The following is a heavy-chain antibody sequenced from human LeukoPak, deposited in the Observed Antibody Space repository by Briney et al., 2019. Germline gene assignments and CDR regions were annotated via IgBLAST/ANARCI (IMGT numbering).Heavy chain of an antibody. CDR2: NSAYNGDT. J-gene: IGHJ4*02. CDR1: GYTFTSHS. CDR3: ARDPSNSSGRYDHFDY. D-gene: IGHD6-19*01. Sequence: ASVKVSCKASGYTFTSHSISWVRQAPGQGLEWMGWNSAYNGDTKSAQKFHGSVTMTTDASTTTDYMELRSLTSDDTAVYYCARDPSNSSGRYDHFDYWGQGTLVTVSS. V-gene: IGHV1-18*01.